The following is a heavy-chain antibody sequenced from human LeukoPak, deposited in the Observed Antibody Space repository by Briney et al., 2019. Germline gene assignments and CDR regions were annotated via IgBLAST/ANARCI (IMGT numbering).Heavy chain of an antibody. D-gene: IGHD1-26*01. V-gene: IGHV4-39*07. CDR3: ARRRPRGSYRAAFDY. CDR1: GGSISSSSYY. Sequence: SETLSLTCTVSGGSISSSSYYWGWIRQPPGKGLEWIGSIYYSGSTYYNPSLKSRVTISVDTSKNQFSLKLSSVTAADTAVYYCARRRPRGSYRAAFDYWGQGTLVTVSS. J-gene: IGHJ4*02. CDR2: IYYSGST.